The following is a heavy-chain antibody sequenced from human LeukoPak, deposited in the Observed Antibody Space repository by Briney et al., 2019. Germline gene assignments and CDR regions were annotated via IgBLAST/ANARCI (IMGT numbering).Heavy chain of an antibody. J-gene: IGHJ4*02. CDR1: GFTFDDYA. Sequence: GGSLRLSCAASGFTFDDYAMHWVRHAPGKGLEWVSGISWNSGSIGYADSVKGRFTISRDNAKNSLYLQMNSLRAEDTALYYCAKGRSSSSGVFDYWGQGTLVTVSS. CDR2: ISWNSGSI. D-gene: IGHD6-6*01. CDR3: AKGRSSSSGVFDY. V-gene: IGHV3-9*01.